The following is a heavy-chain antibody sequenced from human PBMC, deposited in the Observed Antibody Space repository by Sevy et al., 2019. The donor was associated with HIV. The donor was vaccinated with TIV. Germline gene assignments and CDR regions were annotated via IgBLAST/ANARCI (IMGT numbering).Heavy chain of an antibody. CDR1: GFTFSSYA. D-gene: IGHD4-4*01. Sequence: GGSLRLSCAASGFTFSSYAMHWVRQAPGKGLEWVAGISYDGSNKYYADSVKGRFTISRDNSKNTLYLQMNSLRAEDTAVYYCARDRTVVTSHYYYYGMDVWGQGTTVTVSS. V-gene: IGHV3-30-3*01. CDR3: ARDRTVVTSHYYYYGMDV. J-gene: IGHJ6*02. CDR2: ISYDGSNK.